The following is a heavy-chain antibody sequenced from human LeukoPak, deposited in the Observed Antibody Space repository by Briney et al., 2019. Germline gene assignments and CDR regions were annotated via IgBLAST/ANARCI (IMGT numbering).Heavy chain of an antibody. CDR1: GGSIRSSTYY. V-gene: IGHV4-39*01. CDR2: IDYSGST. CDR3: ARHRGRRDWVDP. J-gene: IGHJ5*02. Sequence: SETLSLTCTVSGGSIRSSTYYWGWIRQPPGKGLEWIGNIDYSGSTYYNPSLKSRVTISVDTSKNQFSLKLSSVTAADTAIYYCARHRGRRDWVDPRGQGTLVTVSS. D-gene: IGHD3-10*01.